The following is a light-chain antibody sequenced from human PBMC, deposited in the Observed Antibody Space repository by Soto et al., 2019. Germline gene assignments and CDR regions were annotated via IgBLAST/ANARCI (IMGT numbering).Light chain of an antibody. Sequence: EIVLTQSPGTLSLSPGERATLSCRASQTVGSNYLAWYQQKPGQAPRLLIYDASSRATGIPDRFSGSGFGTDFPLPFSRLEPEAYAVYYCHQYASSPLTFGQGTKVDIK. CDR2: DAS. CDR1: QTVGSNY. J-gene: IGKJ1*01. CDR3: HQYASSPLT. V-gene: IGKV3-20*01.